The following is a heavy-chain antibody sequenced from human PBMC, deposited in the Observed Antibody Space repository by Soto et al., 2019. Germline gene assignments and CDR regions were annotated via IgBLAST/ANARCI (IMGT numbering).Heavy chain of an antibody. CDR2: IGGSGSNT. V-gene: IGHV3-23*01. J-gene: IGHJ4*02. Sequence: PGGSLRLSCAASGFTFRSYGLSWVRQAPGKGLEWVSDIGGSGSNTNYADSVKGRFTISRDNSNNTLFLQMNNLRVEDTAVYYCAKGGVAAARGYFDYWGQGILVTVSS. CDR3: AKGGVAAARGYFDY. CDR1: GFTFRSYG. D-gene: IGHD6-13*01.